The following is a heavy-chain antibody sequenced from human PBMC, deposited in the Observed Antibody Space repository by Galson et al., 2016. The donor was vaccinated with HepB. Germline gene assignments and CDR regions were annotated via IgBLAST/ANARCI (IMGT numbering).Heavy chain of an antibody. V-gene: IGHV4-31*03. D-gene: IGHD4-23*01. J-gene: IGHJ4*02. CDR2: IYYSGTT. Sequence: TLSLTCTVSGGSISSGGFYWTWIRQNPGKSLEWIGNIYYSGTTHYNPSLKSRVTISEDTSNNQFSLKLTSVTAAATAVYYCARVAGNPGRTAYYDYWAWEPWSPSPQ. CDR3: ARVAGNPGRTAYYDY. CDR1: GGSISSGGFY.